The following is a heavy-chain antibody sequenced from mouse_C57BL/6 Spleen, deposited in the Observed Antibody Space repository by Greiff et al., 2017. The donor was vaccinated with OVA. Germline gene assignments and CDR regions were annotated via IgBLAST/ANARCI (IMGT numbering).Heavy chain of an antibody. V-gene: IGHV1-62-2*01. CDR1: GYTFTEYT. J-gene: IGHJ4*01. D-gene: IGHD1-1*01. CDR3: TGHRTVVGAMDY. CDR2: FYPGSGSI. Sequence: QVQLQQSGAELVKPGASVKLSCKASGYTFTEYTIHWVKQRSGQGLEWLGWFYPGSGSIKYNEKFKDKATLTAAKSSSTVYMELSRLTSEDSAVSCCTGHRTVVGAMDYWGQGTSVTVSS.